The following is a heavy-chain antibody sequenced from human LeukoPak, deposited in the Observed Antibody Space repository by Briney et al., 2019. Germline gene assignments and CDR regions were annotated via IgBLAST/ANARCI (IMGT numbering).Heavy chain of an antibody. CDR3: AKGFGDLFTYIDS. Sequence: PGGSLRLSCVASGFTFNNYAMSGVRQARWKGLEWVSGIFGRTGSTGSTYYADSVKDRVTISRDNSRNTVYLQMNRLRAEDTAVYYCAKGFGDLFTYIDSWGQGTLVTVSS. CDR2: IFGRTGSTGST. V-gene: IGHV3-23*01. CDR1: GFTFNNYA. D-gene: IGHD3-3*01. J-gene: IGHJ4*02.